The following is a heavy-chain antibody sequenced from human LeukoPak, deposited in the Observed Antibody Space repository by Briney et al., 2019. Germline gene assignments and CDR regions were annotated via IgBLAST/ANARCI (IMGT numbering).Heavy chain of an antibody. V-gene: IGHV3-23*01. J-gene: IGHJ4*02. Sequence: GGSLRLSCEASGFDLSNYKMDWVRQAPGKGLEWVSAISGSGGSTYYADSVKGRFTISRDNSKNTLYLQMNSLRAEDTAVYYCAKRKAYYDILTGYYSQYFDYWGQGTLVTVSS. CDR1: GFDLSNYK. D-gene: IGHD3-9*01. CDR3: AKRKAYYDILTGYYSQYFDY. CDR2: ISGSGGST.